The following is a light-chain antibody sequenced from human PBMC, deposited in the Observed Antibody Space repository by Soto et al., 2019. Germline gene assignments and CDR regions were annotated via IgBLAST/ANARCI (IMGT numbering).Light chain of an antibody. CDR1: QSISSY. CDR2: AAS. Sequence: DIQMTQSPSSLSASVGDRVTITCRASQSISSYLNWYQQKPGKAPKLLISAASVLQSGVPSSFSGSGSGTDFTLTISSLQPEDFATYYCQQTYSIPFTFGPGTKVDIK. CDR3: QQTYSIPFT. V-gene: IGKV1-39*01. J-gene: IGKJ3*01.